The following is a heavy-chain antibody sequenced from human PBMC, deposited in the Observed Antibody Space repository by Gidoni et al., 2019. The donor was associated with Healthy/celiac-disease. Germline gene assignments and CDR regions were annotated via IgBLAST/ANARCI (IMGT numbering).Heavy chain of an antibody. D-gene: IGHD4-17*01. CDR2: ISWNSGSI. J-gene: IGHJ3*02. CDR3: AKDNTDYGDFEGAFDI. V-gene: IGHV3-9*01. CDR1: GFTFDDYA. Sequence: EVQLVESGGGLVQPGRSLRLSCAASGFTFDDYAMHWVRQAPGKGLEWVSGISWNSGSIGYADSVKGRFTISRDNAKNSLYLQMNSLRAEDTALYYCAKDNTDYGDFEGAFDIWGQGTMVTVSS.